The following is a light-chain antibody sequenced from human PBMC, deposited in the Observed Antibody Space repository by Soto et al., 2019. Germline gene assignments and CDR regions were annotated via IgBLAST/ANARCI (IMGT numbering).Light chain of an antibody. J-gene: IGKJ1*01. Sequence: EIVVTQSPATLSLSPGERVTLSCRASQSVSRYFAWYQQKPGQAPRLLIYDASNRATGIPARFSGSGSGTDFTLTISSLEPEDFAVYYCQQRSSWPVTFGQGTRVEIK. V-gene: IGKV3-11*01. CDR2: DAS. CDR3: QQRSSWPVT. CDR1: QSVSRY.